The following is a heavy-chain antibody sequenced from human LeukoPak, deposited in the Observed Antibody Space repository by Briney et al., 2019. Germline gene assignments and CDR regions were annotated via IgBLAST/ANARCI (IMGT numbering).Heavy chain of an antibody. Sequence: ASVKVSCKPSGYTFINHYIHLVRQAPGQGLEWMGVIRPTDGSTSYAQNFQGRLSMTSDTSTSTAYMELSSLRSEDTAIYYCTRTINSWFDPWGRGTPVSVSS. CDR2: IRPTDGST. J-gene: IGHJ5*02. V-gene: IGHV1-46*01. D-gene: IGHD3-9*01. CDR1: GYTFINHY. CDR3: TRTINSWFDP.